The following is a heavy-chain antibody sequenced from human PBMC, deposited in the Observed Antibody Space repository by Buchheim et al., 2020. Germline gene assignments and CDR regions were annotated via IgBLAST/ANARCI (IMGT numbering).Heavy chain of an antibody. D-gene: IGHD2-21*01. CDR2: ISASGIST. CDR3: AKDYGDFVVGWFDP. Sequence: EVQLLESGGALVQPRGSLRLSCEASGFTFSGYAMSWVRQAPGKGLQWVSSISASGISTYYAESVKGRFTISRDNSKNTLVLQMNSLRVEDTAVYYCAKDYGDFVVGWFDPWGQGT. V-gene: IGHV3-23*01. J-gene: IGHJ5*02. CDR1: GFTFSGYA.